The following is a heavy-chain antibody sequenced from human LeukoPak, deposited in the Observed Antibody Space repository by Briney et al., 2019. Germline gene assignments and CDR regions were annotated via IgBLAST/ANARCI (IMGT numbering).Heavy chain of an antibody. D-gene: IGHD6-13*01. V-gene: IGHV3-11*01. J-gene: IGHJ6*02. Sequence: GGSPRLSCAASGFTFSNYYMSWIRQAPGKGLEWVSYISSSGNTISYANFVKGRFTISRDNAKNSLYLQMNSLRAEDSAVYYCAREGNGMDVWGQGTTVTVSS. CDR1: GFTFSNYY. CDR2: ISSSGNTI. CDR3: AREGNGMDV.